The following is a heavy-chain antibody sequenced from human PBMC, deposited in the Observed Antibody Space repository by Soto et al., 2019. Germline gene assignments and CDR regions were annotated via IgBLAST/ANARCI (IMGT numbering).Heavy chain of an antibody. Sequence: ASVKVSCKASGYSFTDHYIHWVRQAPGQGLEWMGWVNPNTGGTNYAQRCHGRVTMTRDTSITTAYMELSSLRSDDTALFYCATLDSCGYYGNALDIWGQGTMVTVSS. CDR2: VNPNTGGT. D-gene: IGHD3-22*01. V-gene: IGHV1-2*02. CDR1: GYSFTDHY. J-gene: IGHJ3*02. CDR3: ATLDSCGYYGNALDI.